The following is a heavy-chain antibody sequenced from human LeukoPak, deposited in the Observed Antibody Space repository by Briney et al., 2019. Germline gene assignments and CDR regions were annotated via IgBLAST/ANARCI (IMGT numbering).Heavy chain of an antibody. Sequence: ASVKVSCKASGYTFTSYGISWVRQAPGKGLEWMGWISAYNGNTNYAQKLQGRVTMTTDTSTSTAYMELRSLRSDDTAVYYCARVSRYYYDSSGYTGGPVDYWGQGTLVTVSS. V-gene: IGHV1-18*01. CDR2: ISAYNGNT. J-gene: IGHJ4*02. CDR3: ARVSRYYYDSSGYTGGPVDY. CDR1: GYTFTSYG. D-gene: IGHD3-22*01.